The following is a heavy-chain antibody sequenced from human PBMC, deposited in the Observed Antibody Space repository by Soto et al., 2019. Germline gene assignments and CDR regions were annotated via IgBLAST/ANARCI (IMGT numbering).Heavy chain of an antibody. J-gene: IGHJ4*02. Sequence: SETLSLTCTVSGGSISSGGYYWSWIRQHPGKGLEWIGYIYYSGSTYYNPSLKSRVTISVDTSKNQFSLKLSSVTAADTAVYYCARGLTVQAPFDFDYWGQGTLVTVSS. D-gene: IGHD4-17*01. CDR3: ARGLTVQAPFDFDY. V-gene: IGHV4-31*03. CDR1: GGSISSGGYY. CDR2: IYYSGST.